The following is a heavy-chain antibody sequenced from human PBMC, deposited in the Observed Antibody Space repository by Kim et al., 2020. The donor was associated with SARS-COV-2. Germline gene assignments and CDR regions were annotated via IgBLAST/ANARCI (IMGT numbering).Heavy chain of an antibody. CDR1: GYTFTSQG. J-gene: IGHJ6*01. Sequence: ASVKVSCKASGYTFTSQGINWVRQAPGQGPEWMGWISPFNGNTKYAQKFQGRVAMTTDTSTTTVKMEVRSLTSDDTAVYYCARDGGITRGIDVWGQGISV. CDR2: ISPFNGNT. V-gene: IGHV1-18*01. D-gene: IGHD1-7*01. CDR3: ARDGGITRGIDV.